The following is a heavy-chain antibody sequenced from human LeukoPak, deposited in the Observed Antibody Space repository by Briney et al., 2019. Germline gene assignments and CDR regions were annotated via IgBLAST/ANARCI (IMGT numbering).Heavy chain of an antibody. J-gene: IGHJ4*02. Sequence: SETLSLTCAVYGGSFSGYYWSWIRQPPGKGLEWIGEINHSGSTNYNPSLKSRVTISVDTSKNQFSLKLSSVTAADTAVYYCARVSYYDSSGQFDYWGQGTLVTVSS. CDR1: GGSFSGYY. CDR3: ARVSYYDSSGQFDY. D-gene: IGHD3-22*01. CDR2: INHSGST. V-gene: IGHV4-34*01.